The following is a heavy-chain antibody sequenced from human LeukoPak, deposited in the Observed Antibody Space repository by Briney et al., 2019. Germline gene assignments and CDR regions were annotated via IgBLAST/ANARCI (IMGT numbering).Heavy chain of an antibody. D-gene: IGHD2-8*01. Sequence: SEPLSLPCNVSGGSLSGFFWNWIRQSPGKALEWIGYSNYSGSRSYKYSLRSRVTISVDTSKNQFSLKLSSVTAADTAVYYCARQNGVGLFSLPGGQGILVTVS. CDR2: SNYSGSR. V-gene: IGHV4-59*08. J-gene: IGHJ4*02. CDR1: GGSLSGFF. CDR3: ARQNGVGLFSLP.